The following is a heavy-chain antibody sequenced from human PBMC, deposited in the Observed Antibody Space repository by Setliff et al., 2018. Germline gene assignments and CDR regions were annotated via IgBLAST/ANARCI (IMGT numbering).Heavy chain of an antibody. CDR3: ARGGAAHSSYYYYMDV. Sequence: GGSLRLSCAASGFTFSTAWMNWVRQAPGKGLEWVGRIKGKNDGLATDYAAPVKGRFTISRDDSKNTLYLQMNSLKTEDTAVYYCARGGAAHSSYYYYMDVWGKGTTVTVSS. V-gene: IGHV3-15*07. D-gene: IGHD6-6*01. CDR1: GFTFSTAW. CDR2: IKGKNDGLAT. J-gene: IGHJ6*03.